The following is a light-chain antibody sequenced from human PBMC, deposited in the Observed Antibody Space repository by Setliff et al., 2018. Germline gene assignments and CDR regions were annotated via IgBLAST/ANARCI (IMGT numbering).Light chain of an antibody. CDR3: SSYTSSSTLYV. CDR1: SSDIGDYNY. Sequence: QSALTQPPSASGSPGQSVTISCTGTSSDIGDYNYVSWYQQHPDKAPKLMIYEVSKRPSGVPDRFSGSRSGNTASLTVSGLQAEDEADYYCSSYTSSSTLYVFGTGTKVTVL. J-gene: IGLJ1*01. CDR2: EVS. V-gene: IGLV2-8*01.